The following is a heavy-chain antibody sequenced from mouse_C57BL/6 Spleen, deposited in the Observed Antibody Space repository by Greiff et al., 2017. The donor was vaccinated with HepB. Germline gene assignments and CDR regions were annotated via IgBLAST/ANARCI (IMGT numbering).Heavy chain of an antibody. CDR2: ISDGGSYT. J-gene: IGHJ2*01. D-gene: IGHD2-4*01. Sequence: DVHLVESGGGLVKPGGSLKLSCAASGFTFSSYAMSWVRQTPEKRLEWVATISDGGSYTYYPDNVKGRFTISRDNAKNNLYLQMSHLKSEDTAMYYCARDRGDYDDFDYWGQGTTLTVSS. CDR1: GFTFSSYA. V-gene: IGHV5-4*01. CDR3: ARDRGDYDDFDY.